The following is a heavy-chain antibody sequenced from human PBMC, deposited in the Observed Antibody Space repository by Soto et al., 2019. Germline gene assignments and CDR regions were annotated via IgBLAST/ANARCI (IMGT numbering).Heavy chain of an antibody. CDR2: INAGNGNT. J-gene: IGHJ4*02. D-gene: IGHD2-21*02. CDR3: ARSIVVVTALDY. CDR1: GDIITNFG. Sequence: ASVKVSGKASGDIITNFGISWVRQAPGQRLEWMGWINAGNGNTKYSQKFQGRVTITRDTSASTAYMELSSLRSEDTAVYYCARSIVVVTALDYWGQGTLVTVSS. V-gene: IGHV1-3*01.